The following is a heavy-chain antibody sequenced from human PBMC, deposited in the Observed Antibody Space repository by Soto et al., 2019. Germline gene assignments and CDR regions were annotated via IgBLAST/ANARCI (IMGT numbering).Heavy chain of an antibody. CDR1: GGTFSSYA. CDR3: ARAMVVVVVAATAAFDI. CDR2: IIPIFGTA. V-gene: IGHV1-69*13. J-gene: IGHJ3*02. D-gene: IGHD2-15*01. Sequence: ASVKVSCKASGGTFSSYAISWVRQAPGQGLEWMGGIIPIFGTANYAQKFRGRVTITADESTSTAYMELSSLRSEDTAVYYCARAMVVVVVAATAAFDIWGQGTMVTVSS.